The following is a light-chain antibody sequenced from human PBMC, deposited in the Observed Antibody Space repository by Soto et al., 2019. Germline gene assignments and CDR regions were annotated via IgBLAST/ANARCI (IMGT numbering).Light chain of an antibody. CDR3: CSYAGSYTSWV. Sequence: QSVLTQPRSVSGSPGQSVTISCTGTSTDVGAYNYVSWYQQHPGKAPKLIIYDVNKRPSGVPDRFTGSKSGNTASLTIFGLQGDDETDYYCCSYAGSYTSWVFGGGTKLTVL. CDR2: DVN. CDR1: STDVGAYNY. V-gene: IGLV2-11*01. J-gene: IGLJ3*02.